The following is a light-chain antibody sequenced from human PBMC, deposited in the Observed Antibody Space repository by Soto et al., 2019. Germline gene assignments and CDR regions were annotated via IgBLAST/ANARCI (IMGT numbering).Light chain of an antibody. CDR1: QSINREF. J-gene: IGKJ2*01. Sequence: EIILTQSPGTLSVSPGERATLSCMGSQSINREFLAWYQQKPGQAPRLLMFQTSSRASGVPDRFSGSGSGTDFTLRITGLEPEDSAVYYCQQYGDSPAYTFGQGTKLEI. CDR2: QTS. CDR3: QQYGDSPAYT. V-gene: IGKV3-20*01.